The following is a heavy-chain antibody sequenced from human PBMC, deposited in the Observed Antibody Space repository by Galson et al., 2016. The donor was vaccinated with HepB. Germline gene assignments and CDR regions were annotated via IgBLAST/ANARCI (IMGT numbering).Heavy chain of an antibody. CDR1: GFTFSSYA. V-gene: IGHV3-23*01. CDR2: ISDSGERT. CDR3: AKDPTRPLYYDNSGYYWVAFGMDV. D-gene: IGHD3-22*01. Sequence: SLRLSCAASGFTFSSYAMSWVRQAPGKGLELVSGISDSGERTYYVDSVEGRFTVSRDNSRNTLYLQMNSLRAEDTAVYFCAKDPTRPLYYDNSGYYWVAFGMDVWGQGTTVTVSS. J-gene: IGHJ6*02.